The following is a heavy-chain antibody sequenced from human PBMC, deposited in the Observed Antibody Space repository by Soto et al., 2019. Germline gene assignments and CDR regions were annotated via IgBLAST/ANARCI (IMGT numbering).Heavy chain of an antibody. J-gene: IGHJ6*02. CDR3: AREGDTARVPTRVYYYGMDV. Sequence: SEKDSCKASGGTFSSYAISWVRQAPGQGLEWMGGIIPIFGTANYAQKFQGRVTITADESTSTAYMELSSLRSEDTAVYYCAREGDTARVPTRVYYYGMDVWGQGTTVTVSS. CDR2: IIPIFGTA. V-gene: IGHV1-69*13. D-gene: IGHD5-18*01. CDR1: GGTFSSYA.